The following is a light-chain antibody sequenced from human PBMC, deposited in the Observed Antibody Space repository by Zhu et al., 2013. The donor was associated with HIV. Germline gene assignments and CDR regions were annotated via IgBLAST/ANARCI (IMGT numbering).Light chain of an antibody. CDR1: QSVGSN. CDR2: GAS. V-gene: IGKV3-15*01. Sequence: ETVMTQSPATLSVSPGERATLSCRASQSVGSNLAWYQQKPGQAPRLLIYGASTRATGIPARFSGSGSGTEFTLTISSLQSEDFATYYCQQGYSTPRSFGQGTKLEIK. CDR3: QQGYSTPRS. J-gene: IGKJ2*04.